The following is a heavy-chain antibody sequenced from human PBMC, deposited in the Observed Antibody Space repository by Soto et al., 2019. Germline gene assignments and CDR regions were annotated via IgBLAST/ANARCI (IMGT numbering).Heavy chain of an antibody. J-gene: IGHJ5*02. CDR1: GGSISSSNW. CDR3: ARDRSIAAAGTGWFDP. Sequence: PSETLSRTCAVSGGSISSSNWWSWVRQPPGKGLEWIGEIYHSGSTNDNPSLKSRVTIAVDKSKNQFSLKLSFVTAADTAVYYCARDRSIAAAGTGWFDPWGQGTLVTVSS. CDR2: IYHSGST. D-gene: IGHD6-13*01. V-gene: IGHV4-4*02.